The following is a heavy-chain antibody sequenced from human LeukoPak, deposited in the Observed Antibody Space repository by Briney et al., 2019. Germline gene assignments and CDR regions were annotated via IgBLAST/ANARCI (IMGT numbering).Heavy chain of an antibody. CDR2: IIPIFGTA. CDR1: GGTFSSYA. D-gene: IGHD3-9*01. V-gene: IGHV1-69*13. CDR3: ARANTLTGSRYYYGMDV. Sequence: ASVKVSCKASGGTFSSYAISWVRQAPGQGLEWMGGIIPIFGTANYAQKFQGRVTITADESTSTAYMELSSLRSEDTAVYYCARANTLTGSRYYYGMDVWGQGTTVTVSS. J-gene: IGHJ6*02.